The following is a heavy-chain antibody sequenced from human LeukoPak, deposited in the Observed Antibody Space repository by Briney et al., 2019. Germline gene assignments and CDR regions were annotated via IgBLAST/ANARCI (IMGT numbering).Heavy chain of an antibody. Sequence: GGSLRLSCAASGFTFSTYSMNWVRQAPGKGLEWVSDISSTSSIIYYADSVKGRFVISRDNAKNSLYLQMNSLRAEDTAVYYCARGGGGSFDRWVQGTLVTVSS. J-gene: IGHJ5*02. CDR3: ARGGGGSFDR. V-gene: IGHV3-48*01. CDR2: ISSTSSII. CDR1: GFTFSTYS. D-gene: IGHD3-10*01.